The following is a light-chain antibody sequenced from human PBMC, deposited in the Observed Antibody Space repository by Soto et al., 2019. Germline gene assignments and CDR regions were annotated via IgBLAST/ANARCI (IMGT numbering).Light chain of an antibody. CDR2: AAS. Sequence: DIQMTQSPSALSASVGDRATITCRASQSISSWLAWYQQKPGKAPKLLIYAASSLQSGFPSRFSGSGSGTDFTLTISNLQPEDFASYYCQQSYSTPPITFGQGTRLEIK. CDR3: QQSYSTPPIT. CDR1: QSISSW. J-gene: IGKJ5*01. V-gene: IGKV1-39*01.